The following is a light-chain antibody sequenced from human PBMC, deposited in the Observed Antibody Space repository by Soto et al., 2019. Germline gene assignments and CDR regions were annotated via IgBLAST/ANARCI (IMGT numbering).Light chain of an antibody. CDR3: QQSYSTPPT. CDR2: AAS. CDR1: QSISTY. J-gene: IGKJ1*01. V-gene: IGKV1-39*01. Sequence: DIPMTQSPSSLSASVGDRVTITCRASQSISTYLNWYQQQSGEAPKLLIYAASSLQRGVRSRFSGSGSGTHFTLTISSLQPEDSATYFCQQSYSTPPTFGQGTKVEIK.